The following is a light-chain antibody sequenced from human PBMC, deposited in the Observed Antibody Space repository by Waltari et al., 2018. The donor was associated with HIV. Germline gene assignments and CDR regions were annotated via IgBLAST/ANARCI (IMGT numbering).Light chain of an antibody. CDR2: AAA. Sequence: DLQMPQSPSYVSASVGDRVTIPCRASQGISSWLARYQQKPGKAPKLLIYAAASLQSGVPSRFSGSGSGTYFTLTISSLQPEDFATYYCQQANSFPPLTFGGGTKVEIK. V-gene: IGKV1D-12*01. CDR3: QQANSFPPLT. J-gene: IGKJ4*01. CDR1: QGISSW.